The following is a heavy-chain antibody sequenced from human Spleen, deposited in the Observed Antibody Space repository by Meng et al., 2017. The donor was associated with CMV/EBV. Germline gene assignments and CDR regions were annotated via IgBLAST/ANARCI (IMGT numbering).Heavy chain of an antibody. CDR2: IIPILGIA. J-gene: IGHJ6*02. CDR1: GYTFTGYY. CDR3: ARDPASKYDFWSGYVMDV. V-gene: IGHV1-69*10. D-gene: IGHD3-3*01. Sequence: SVKVSCKASGYTFTGYYMHWVRQAPGQGLEWMGWIIPILGIANYAQKFQGRVTITADKSTSTAYMELSSLRSEDTAVYYCARDPASKYDFWSGYVMDVWGQGTTVTVSS.